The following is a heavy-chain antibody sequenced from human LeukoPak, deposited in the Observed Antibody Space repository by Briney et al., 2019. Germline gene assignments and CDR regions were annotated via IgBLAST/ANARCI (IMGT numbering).Heavy chain of an antibody. J-gene: IGHJ4*02. Sequence: SETLSLTCAVSGVAFDDYYWSWVRQTPGKGLEWIGEINHSGYTNDSPSLKSRVTLSIDTSRKQFSLNLRSVTVADTGIYYCTRMTAGHDYWGQGTLVTVSS. CDR1: GVAFDDYY. CDR3: TRMTAGHDY. D-gene: IGHD2-21*02. V-gene: IGHV4-34*01. CDR2: INHSGYT.